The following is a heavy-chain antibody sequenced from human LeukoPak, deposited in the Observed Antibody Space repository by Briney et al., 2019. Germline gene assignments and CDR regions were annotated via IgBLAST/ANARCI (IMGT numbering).Heavy chain of an antibody. CDR3: ASSIYGYSYGFTGGHWYFDL. Sequence: SETLSLTCTVSGGSISSYYWSWIRQPPGKGLEWIGYIYYSGSTNYNPSLKSRVTISVDTSKNQFSLKLSSVTAADTAVYYCASSIYGYSYGFTGGHWYFDLWGRGTLVTVSS. D-gene: IGHD5-18*01. J-gene: IGHJ2*01. CDR2: IYYSGST. V-gene: IGHV4-59*08. CDR1: GGSISSYY.